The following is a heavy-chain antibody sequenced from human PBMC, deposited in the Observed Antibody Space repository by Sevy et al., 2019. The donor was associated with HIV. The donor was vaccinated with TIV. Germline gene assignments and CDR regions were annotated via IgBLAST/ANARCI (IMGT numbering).Heavy chain of an antibody. Sequence: GGSLRLSCAASGFTFSSYGMHWVRQAPGKGLEWVAVISYDGSNKYYADSVKGRFTISRDNSKNTLYLQMNSLRAEDTAVYYCSRTNGVPLRHYYYYGMDVWGQGTTVTVSS. CDR3: SRTNGVPLRHYYYYGMDV. CDR2: ISYDGSNK. D-gene: IGHD2-8*01. CDR1: GFTFSSYG. V-gene: IGHV3-30*03. J-gene: IGHJ6*02.